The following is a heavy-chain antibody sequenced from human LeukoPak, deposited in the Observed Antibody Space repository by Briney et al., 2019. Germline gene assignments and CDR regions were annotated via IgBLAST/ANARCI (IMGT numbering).Heavy chain of an antibody. CDR3: ACTNGHMWGFDY. CDR1: GYSISSGYY. D-gene: IGHD2-8*01. J-gene: IGHJ4*02. V-gene: IGHV4-38-2*02. CDR2: IYHSGST. Sequence: SETLSLTCTVSGYSISSGYYWGWIRQPPGKGLEWIGSIYHSGSTYYNPSLKSRVTISVDTSKNQFSLKLSSVTAADTAVYYCACTNGHMWGFDYWGQGTLVTVSS.